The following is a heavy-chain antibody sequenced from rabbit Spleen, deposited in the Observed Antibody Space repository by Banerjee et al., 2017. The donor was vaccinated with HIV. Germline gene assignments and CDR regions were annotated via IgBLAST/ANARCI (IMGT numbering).Heavy chain of an antibody. Sequence: QSLEESGGDLVKPGASLTLTCTASGFSFSSSDYMCWVRQAPGKGLEWISCIDSGSSGFTYFASWAKGRFTISKTSSTTVTLQMTSLTAADTATYFCARDSGNYGYDLWGPGTLVTVS. V-gene: IGHV1S40*01. CDR2: IDSGSSGFT. J-gene: IGHJ4*01. D-gene: IGHD6-1*01. CDR1: GFSFSSSDY. CDR3: ARDSGNYGYDL.